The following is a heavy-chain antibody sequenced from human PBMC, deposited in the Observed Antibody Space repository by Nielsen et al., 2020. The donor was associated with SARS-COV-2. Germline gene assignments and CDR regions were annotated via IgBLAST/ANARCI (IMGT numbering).Heavy chain of an antibody. CDR3: VKWVQLDLGYYYHGMDV. V-gene: IGHV3-74*01. Sequence: GESLKISCAASGITFSSYWMHWVRQAPGKGLVWVSRIHSDGRTPNYADSVKGRFTISRDNAKNTLYLQMNSLRVEDTAVYYCVKWVQLDLGYYYHGMDVWGQGTTVTASS. J-gene: IGHJ6*02. CDR1: GITFSSYW. CDR2: IHSDGRTP. D-gene: IGHD6-6*01.